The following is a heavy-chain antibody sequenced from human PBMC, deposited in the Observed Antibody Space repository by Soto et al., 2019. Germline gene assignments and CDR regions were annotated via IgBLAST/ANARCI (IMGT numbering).Heavy chain of an antibody. D-gene: IGHD4-17*01. CDR1: GSSISRSGYS. J-gene: IGHJ4*02. CDR2: ISYSGGT. CDR3: ARRLPGTQQMTKVFHY. V-gene: IGHV4-39*01. Sequence: QLQLQESGPGLVKPSETLSLTCSVSGSSISRSGYSWGWVRQPPGEGLQWIGSISYSGGTYYNPSLASRVTMSVDTPNNQFSLRLSSATSADTAVYYCARRLPGTQQMTKVFHYWGQGTLVSVAS.